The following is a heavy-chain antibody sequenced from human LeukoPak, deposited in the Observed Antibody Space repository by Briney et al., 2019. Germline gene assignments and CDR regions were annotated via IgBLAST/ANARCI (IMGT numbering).Heavy chain of an antibody. V-gene: IGHV1-18*01. CDR1: GYTFIDYG. D-gene: IGHD2-15*01. Sequence: GASVKVSCKASGYTFIDYGITWVRQAPGQGLEWMGWTNTYNGDTKYAQKLQGRVTMTTDPSTSTVYMELRSLRSDDTAMYYCARDRGNLISPEFDPWGQGTLITVSS. CDR2: TNTYNGDT. CDR3: ARDRGNLISPEFDP. J-gene: IGHJ5*02.